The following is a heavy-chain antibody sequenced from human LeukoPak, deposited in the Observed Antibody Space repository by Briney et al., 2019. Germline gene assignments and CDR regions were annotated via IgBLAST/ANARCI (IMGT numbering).Heavy chain of an antibody. CDR1: ARSISSSSSD. V-gene: IGHV4-39*01. J-gene: IGHJ5*01. CDR3: ARLNTNGYSSGWYDS. CDR2: IYYRGST. D-gene: IGHD6-19*01. Sequence: SETLSLTCTVDARSISSSSSDWGWLRQRPGRGWAWSRRIYYRGSTDYNPSLKSRVTISVDTSKNKFSLKLSSVTAADTAVYDCARLNTNGYSSGWYDSWGQGTLVTVSS.